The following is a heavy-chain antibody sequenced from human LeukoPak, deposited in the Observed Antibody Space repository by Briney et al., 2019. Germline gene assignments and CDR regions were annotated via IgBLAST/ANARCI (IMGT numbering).Heavy chain of an antibody. V-gene: IGHV3-23*01. Sequence: GVSLRLSCAASGFTFSSYAMSWVRQAPGKGLQWVSSISGSGTSTYYADSVKGRFTISRDNSKNTLFLQMNSLRADDTAVYYCAKERYSSSWYVFDYWGQGSLVTVSS. CDR1: GFTFSSYA. CDR3: AKERYSSSWYVFDY. J-gene: IGHJ4*02. D-gene: IGHD6-13*01. CDR2: ISGSGTST.